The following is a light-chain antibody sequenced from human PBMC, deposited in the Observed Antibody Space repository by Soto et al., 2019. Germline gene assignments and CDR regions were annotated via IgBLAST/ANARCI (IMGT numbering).Light chain of an antibody. J-gene: IGKJ2*01. CDR1: QSISVD. V-gene: IGKV1-39*01. Sequence: DIQMTQSPSSLSASVGDTVTSTCRASQSISVDLNWYQQKPGKVPKLLIYAASNLHSGVPSRFSGSGSETDFALTISSLQPEDFATYYCQQSYITPHTFGQGTRLEIK. CDR2: AAS. CDR3: QQSYITPHT.